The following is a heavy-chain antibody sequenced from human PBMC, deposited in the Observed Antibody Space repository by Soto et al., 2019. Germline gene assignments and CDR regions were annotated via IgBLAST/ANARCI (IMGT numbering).Heavy chain of an antibody. CDR1: GYTFTSYA. J-gene: IGHJ4*02. CDR2: INADNGNT. CDR3: SRDGYRSNSDSPAYPNYFAS. D-gene: IGHD3-22*01. V-gene: IGHV1-3*01. Sequence: ASVKVSCKASGYTFTSYAMHWVRQAPGQRLEWMGWINADNGNTKYSQKFQGRVTITRDTSASTAHMEVSSLRSEDTAVYYCSRDGYRSNSDSPAYPNYFASWGQGTLVTVSS.